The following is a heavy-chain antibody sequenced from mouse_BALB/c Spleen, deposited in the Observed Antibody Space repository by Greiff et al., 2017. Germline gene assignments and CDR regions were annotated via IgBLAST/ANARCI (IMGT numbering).Heavy chain of an antibody. CDR1: GYTFTSYW. V-gene: IGHV1-69*02. CDR3: ARSYYGNYYYFDY. D-gene: IGHD2-1*01. CDR2: IDPSDSYT. J-gene: IGHJ2*01. Sequence: VQLQQPGAELVKPGASVKLSCKASGYTFTSYWMHWVKQRPGQGLEWIGEIDPSDSYTNYNQKFKGKATLTVDKSSSTAYMQLSSLTSEDSAVYYCARSYYGNYYYFDYWGQGTTLTVSS.